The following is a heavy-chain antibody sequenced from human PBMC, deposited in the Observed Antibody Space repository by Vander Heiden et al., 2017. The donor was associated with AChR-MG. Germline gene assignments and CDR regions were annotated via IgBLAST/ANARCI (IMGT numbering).Heavy chain of an antibody. J-gene: IGHJ3*02. CDR1: GFSLSTSGVG. Sequence: QITLKESGPTLVKPTQTLTLTCTFSGFSLSTSGVGVGWIRQPPGKALEWLALIYWDDDKRYSPSLKSRLTITKDTSKNQVVLTMTNMDPVDTATYYCAHTPAGLYDFWSGYYLGFGAFDIWGQGTMVTVSS. D-gene: IGHD3-3*01. CDR3: AHTPAGLYDFWSGYYLGFGAFDI. CDR2: IYWDDDK. V-gene: IGHV2-5*02.